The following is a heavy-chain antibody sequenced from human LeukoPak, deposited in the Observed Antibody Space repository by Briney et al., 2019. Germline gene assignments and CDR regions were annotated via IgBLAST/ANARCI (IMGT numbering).Heavy chain of an antibody. CDR3: ARDLRSSGYYAFDY. Sequence: GGSLRLSCAASGFTFTDYYMSWIRQAPGKGLEWVSYISSSGSTIYYADSVKGRFTISRDNAKNSLYLQMNSLRAEDTAVYYCARDLRSSGYYAFDYWGQGTLVTVSS. CDR2: ISSSGSTI. J-gene: IGHJ4*02. D-gene: IGHD3-22*01. V-gene: IGHV3-11*04. CDR1: GFTFTDYY.